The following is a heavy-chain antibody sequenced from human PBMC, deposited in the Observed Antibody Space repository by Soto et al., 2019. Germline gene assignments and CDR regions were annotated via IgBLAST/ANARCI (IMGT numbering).Heavy chain of an antibody. Sequence: EVQLVESGGGLVQPGGSLRLSCAASGFTFSSYSMNWVRQAPGKGLEWVSYISSSSSTIYYADSVKGRFTISRDNAKNPLYLQMNSLRDEDTAVYYFASGKDYAEGGYWGQGTLVTVSS. CDR1: GFTFSSYS. CDR2: ISSSSSTI. J-gene: IGHJ4*02. D-gene: IGHD4-17*01. CDR3: ASGKDYAEGGY. V-gene: IGHV3-48*02.